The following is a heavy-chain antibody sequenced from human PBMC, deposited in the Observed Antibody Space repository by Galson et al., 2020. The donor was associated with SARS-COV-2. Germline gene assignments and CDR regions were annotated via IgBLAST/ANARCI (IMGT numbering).Heavy chain of an antibody. CDR3: ARHYYDSSGYYYATKNQGGNLYYYYYGMDV. CDR1: GGTFSSYA. J-gene: IGHJ6*02. V-gene: IGHV1-69*13. CDR2: IIPIFGTA. D-gene: IGHD3-22*01. Sequence: SVKVSCKASGGTFSSYAISWVRQAPGQGLEWMGGIIPIFGTANYAQKFQGRVTITADESTSTAYMELSSLRSEDTAVYYCARHYYDSSGYYYATKNQGGNLYYYYYGMDVWGQGTTVTVSS.